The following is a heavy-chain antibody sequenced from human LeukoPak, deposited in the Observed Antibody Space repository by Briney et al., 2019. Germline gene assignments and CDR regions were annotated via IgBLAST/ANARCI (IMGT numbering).Heavy chain of an antibody. V-gene: IGHV6-1*01. CDR1: GDSVSSNSVG. CDR3: VRSWTYSYDT. CDR2: TYYRFKWYT. D-gene: IGHD5-18*01. Sequence: SQTLSLTCAISGDSVSSNSVGWHWIRQSPSRGLEWLGKTYYRFKWYTEYAVYVKSRMTINPDTSTNQSSLQVHSVTPEDTAVYYCVRSWTYSYDTWGQGTLVTVSP. J-gene: IGHJ4*02.